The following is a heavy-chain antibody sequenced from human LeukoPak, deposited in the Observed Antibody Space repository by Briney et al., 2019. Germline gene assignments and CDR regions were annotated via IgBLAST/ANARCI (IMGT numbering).Heavy chain of an antibody. CDR2: IYNSGST. D-gene: IGHD1-26*01. J-gene: IGHJ6*03. CDR3: AKDSGNYRDYYYYMDV. CDR1: GGSISSYY. Sequence: AETLSLTCTVSGGSISSYYWSWIRQPPGKGLEWIGRIYNSGSTNYNPALKSRVTISVDTSKNQFSLRLSSVTAADTAVYYCAKDSGNYRDYYYYMDVWGKGTTVTISS. V-gene: IGHV4-4*07.